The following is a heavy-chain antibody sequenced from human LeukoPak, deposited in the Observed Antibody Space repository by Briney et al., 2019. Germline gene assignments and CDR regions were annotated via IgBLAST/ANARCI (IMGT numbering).Heavy chain of an antibody. V-gene: IGHV4-4*09. J-gene: IGHJ6*03. D-gene: IGHD3-3*01. CDR2: IYTSGST. CDR1: GGSISSYY. Sequence: SETLSLTCTVSGGSISSYYWSWIRQPPGKGLEWIGYIYTSGSTNYNPSLKSRVTISVDTSKNQFSLKLSSVTAADTAVYYCARWRFLEWLFPFGYYYYMDVWGKGTTVTVSS. CDR3: ARWRFLEWLFPFGYYYYMDV.